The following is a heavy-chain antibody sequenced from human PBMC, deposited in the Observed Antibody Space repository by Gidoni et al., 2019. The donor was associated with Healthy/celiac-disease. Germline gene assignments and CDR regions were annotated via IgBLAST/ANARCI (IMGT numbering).Heavy chain of an antibody. CDR2: INHSGST. CDR3: ARESGQGYSSSWYFSDWPDDAFDI. CDR1: GGSFSGYY. D-gene: IGHD6-13*01. J-gene: IGHJ3*02. Sequence: QVQLQQWGAGLLKPSETLSLTCAVYGGSFSGYYWSWIRQPPGKGLEWIGEINHSGSTNYNPSLKSRVTISVDTSKNQFSLKLSSVTAADTAVYYCARESGQGYSSSWYFSDWPDDAFDIWGQGTMVTVSS. V-gene: IGHV4-34*01.